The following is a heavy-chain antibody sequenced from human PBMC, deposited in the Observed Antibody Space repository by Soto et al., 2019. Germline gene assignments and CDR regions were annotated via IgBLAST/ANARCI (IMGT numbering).Heavy chain of an antibody. J-gene: IGHJ4*02. CDR1: GFTFNTYW. V-gene: IGHV3-74*01. CDR2: INTAGSST. CDR3: ARDLDY. Sequence: PGGSLRLSCAASGFTFNTYWMHWVRQAPGKGLIWVSRINTAGSSTTYADSVKGRFTISRDNAKNTLYLEMNSLRAEDTAVYYCARDLDYWGQGTVVTVSS.